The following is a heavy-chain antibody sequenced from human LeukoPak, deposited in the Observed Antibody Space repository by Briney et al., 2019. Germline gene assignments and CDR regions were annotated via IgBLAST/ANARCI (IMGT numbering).Heavy chain of an antibody. D-gene: IGHD6-13*01. CDR1: GYTFTAYY. J-gene: IGHJ3*02. CDR2: INPNSGGT. Sequence: ASVKVSCKASGYTFTAYYMHWVRQAPGQGPEWMGWINPNSGGTDYAQKFQGRVTMTRDTSISTAYMELSSLRSDDTAVYYCARDGIYSRNFDSFDIRGQGRMVTVCS. V-gene: IGHV1-2*02. CDR3: ARDGIYSRNFDSFDI.